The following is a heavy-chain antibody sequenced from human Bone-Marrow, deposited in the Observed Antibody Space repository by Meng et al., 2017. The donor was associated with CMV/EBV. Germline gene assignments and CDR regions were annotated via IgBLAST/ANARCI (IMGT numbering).Heavy chain of an antibody. J-gene: IGHJ4*02. Sequence: GESLKISCAASGFTFSSYGMHWVRQAPGKGLEWVAFIRYDGSDKYYANSVKGRFTISRDTSENTLYLQMNSLRAEDTAVYYCAREGYYYDSSGYYYEYFDYWGQGTLVTVSS. D-gene: IGHD3-22*01. CDR3: AREGYYYDSSGYYYEYFDY. CDR2: IRYDGSDK. CDR1: GFTFSSYG. V-gene: IGHV3-30*02.